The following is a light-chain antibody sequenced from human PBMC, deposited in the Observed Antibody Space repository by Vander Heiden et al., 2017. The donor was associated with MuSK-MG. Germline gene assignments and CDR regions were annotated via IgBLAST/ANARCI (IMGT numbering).Light chain of an antibody. V-gene: IGKV1-39*01. CDR3: QQNYSTPRVT. CDR1: QSISSY. Sequence: DIQMTQSPSSLSASVGDRVTITCRASQSISSYLNWYQQKPGKAPKLLIYAASSLQSGVPSRFSGSGSGTDFTLTISSRQPEDFAAYYCQQNYSTPRVTFGHGTKVDIK. J-gene: IGKJ3*01. CDR2: AAS.